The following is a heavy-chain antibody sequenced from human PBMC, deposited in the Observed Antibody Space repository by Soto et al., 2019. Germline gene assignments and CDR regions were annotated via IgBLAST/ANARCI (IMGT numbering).Heavy chain of an antibody. CDR1: GGTFSSYA. Sequence: QVQLVQSGAEVKKPGSSVKVSCKASGGTFSSYAISWVRQAPGQGLEWMGGIIPIFGTADYAQKFQGRVTITAAESTSTPYMELASLEPKERACYYCAGTFSNYYYTGMEVGGQGPRSPSP. V-gene: IGHV1-69*12. D-gene: IGHD3-16*01. CDR3: AGTFSNYYYTGMEV. CDR2: IIPIFGTA. J-gene: IGHJ6*02.